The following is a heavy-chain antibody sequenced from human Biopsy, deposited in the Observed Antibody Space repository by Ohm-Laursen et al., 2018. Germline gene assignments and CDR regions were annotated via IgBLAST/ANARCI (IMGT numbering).Heavy chain of an antibody. J-gene: IGHJ5*02. V-gene: IGHV4-31*01. CDR3: ARGDYFDSNGYFRFDP. CDR2: IFNSANT. Sequence: WIRQRPGKGLEWIGYIFNSANTYYNPSLKNLITISGDTSKNQFSLKLNSVTAADTAVYYCARGDYFDSNGYFRFDPWGQGTLVTVSS. D-gene: IGHD3-22*01.